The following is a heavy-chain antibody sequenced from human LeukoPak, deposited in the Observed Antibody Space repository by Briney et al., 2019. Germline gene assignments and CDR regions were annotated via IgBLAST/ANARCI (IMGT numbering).Heavy chain of an antibody. J-gene: IGHJ4*02. Sequence: PGGSLRLSCAASGFTFSSYGMHWVRQAPGKGLEWVAFIRYDGSNKYYADSVKGRFTTSRDNSKNTLYLQMNSLRVEDTAVYYCARTYSSSWGIIDYWGQGTLVTVSS. D-gene: IGHD6-13*01. V-gene: IGHV3-30*02. CDR1: GFTFSSYG. CDR3: ARTYSSSWGIIDY. CDR2: IRYDGSNK.